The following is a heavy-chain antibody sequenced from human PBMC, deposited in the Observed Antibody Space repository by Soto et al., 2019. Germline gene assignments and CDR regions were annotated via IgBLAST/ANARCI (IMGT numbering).Heavy chain of an antibody. Sequence: EVQLLESGGDLVQPGGSLRLSCAASGFTFSNFAMSWVRQAPGRGLEWVSGISASGRDIHYADSVKDRFTVSRDNSKNTLYLQMNILRAEDTAIYYCAKGKTIGWYYFDYWGQGALVTVSS. V-gene: IGHV3-23*01. CDR1: GFTFSNFA. D-gene: IGHD6-19*01. CDR3: AKGKTIGWYYFDY. CDR2: ISASGRDI. J-gene: IGHJ4*02.